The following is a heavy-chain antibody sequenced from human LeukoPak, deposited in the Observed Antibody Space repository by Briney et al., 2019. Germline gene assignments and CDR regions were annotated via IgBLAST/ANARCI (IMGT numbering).Heavy chain of an antibody. Sequence: GGSLRLSCAASGFTLSSYRMNWVRQAPGKGLEWVSYISSSSSTIYYADSVKGRFTISRDNAKNSLYLQMNSLRAEDTAVYYCAKDRASSSWRNWFDPWGQGTLVTVSS. D-gene: IGHD6-13*01. CDR1: GFTLSSYR. J-gene: IGHJ5*02. V-gene: IGHV3-48*01. CDR3: AKDRASSSWRNWFDP. CDR2: ISSSSSTI.